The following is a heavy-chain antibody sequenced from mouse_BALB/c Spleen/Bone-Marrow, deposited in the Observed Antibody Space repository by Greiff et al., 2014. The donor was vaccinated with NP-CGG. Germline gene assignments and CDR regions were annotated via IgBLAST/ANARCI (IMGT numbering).Heavy chain of an antibody. CDR1: GNTFTSYD. V-gene: IGHV1S56*01. CDR2: IFPGDSTT. D-gene: IGHD1-2*01. Sequence: VHLVESGVELVKPGASVKLSYKASGNTFTSYDINWVRQRPEQGLEWIGWIFPGDSTTKYNEKFKGKATLSTDKSSSTVHMQLSRLTSEDSAVYFCVRSRLRDWYFDVWGAGTTVTISS. CDR3: VRSRLRDWYFDV. J-gene: IGHJ1*01.